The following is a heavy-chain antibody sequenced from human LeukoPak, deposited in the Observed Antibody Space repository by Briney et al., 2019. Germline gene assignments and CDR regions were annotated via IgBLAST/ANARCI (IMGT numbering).Heavy chain of an antibody. Sequence: ASVKVSCKASGYTFTTYVMHWVRQAPGQRLEWMEWINAGNGNTRYSQKFQGRVTITRDTSESTAFMDLTSLRSEDTAIYYCARGIDRDGYKRFFDYWGQGTLVTVSS. V-gene: IGHV1-3*01. D-gene: IGHD5-24*01. J-gene: IGHJ4*02. CDR3: ARGIDRDGYKRFFDY. CDR1: GYTFTTYV. CDR2: INAGNGNT.